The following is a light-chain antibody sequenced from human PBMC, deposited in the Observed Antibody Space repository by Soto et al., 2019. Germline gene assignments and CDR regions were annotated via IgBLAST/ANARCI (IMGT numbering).Light chain of an antibody. CDR3: QQSFSSFLYT. V-gene: IGKV1-39*01. CDR1: QSISSY. Sequence: DIQMTQSPSSLSASVGDRVTITCRASQSISSYLNWYQQKPGKAPKLPIFAASSLQSGVPSRFSGSGSGTDFTLTISSLQPEDFATYYCQQSFSSFLYTFGQGTKLEIK. J-gene: IGKJ2*01. CDR2: AAS.